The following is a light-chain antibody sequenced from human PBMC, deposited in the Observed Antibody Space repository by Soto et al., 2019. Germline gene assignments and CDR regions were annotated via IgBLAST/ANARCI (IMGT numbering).Light chain of an antibody. CDR2: AAS. J-gene: IGKJ1*01. CDR3: QQYDASLWT. Sequence: IHMTQSPSSLSASLGDRVTIPFRASQSIRNDLGWYQQKPGKAPKLLIYAASSLQSGVPSRFSGSGSGTDFTLTISRLEPEDFAVYYCQQYDASLWTFGQGTKVDI. CDR1: QSIRND. V-gene: IGKV1-6*01.